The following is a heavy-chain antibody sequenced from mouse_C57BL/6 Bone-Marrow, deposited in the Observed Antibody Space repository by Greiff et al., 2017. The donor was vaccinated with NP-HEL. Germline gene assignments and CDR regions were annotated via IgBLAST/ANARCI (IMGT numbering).Heavy chain of an antibody. Sequence: EVKLMESGGDLVKPGGSLKLSCAASGFTFSSYGMSWVRQTPDKRLEWVATISSGGSYTYYPDSVKGRFTISRDNAKNTLYLQMSSLKSEDTAMYYCARQSGYRYFDVWGTGTTVTVSS. D-gene: IGHD2-2*01. J-gene: IGHJ1*03. CDR1: GFTFSSYG. CDR3: ARQSGYRYFDV. V-gene: IGHV5-6*01. CDR2: ISSGGSYT.